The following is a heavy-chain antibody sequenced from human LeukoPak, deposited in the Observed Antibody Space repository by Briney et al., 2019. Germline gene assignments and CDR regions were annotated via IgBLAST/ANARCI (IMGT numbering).Heavy chain of an antibody. CDR3: ARVAKERVGGVYYFDY. J-gene: IGHJ4*02. V-gene: IGHV3-13*01. D-gene: IGHD1-1*01. CDR1: GFTFSDYD. CDR2: IGTAGDT. Sequence: PGGSLRLSCAGSGFTFSDYDMHWVRQATGKGLEWVSAIGTAGDTYYTGSVKGRFTISRENAKNSLYLQMNSLRAGDTAVYYCARVAKERVGGVYYFDYWGQGTLVTVSS.